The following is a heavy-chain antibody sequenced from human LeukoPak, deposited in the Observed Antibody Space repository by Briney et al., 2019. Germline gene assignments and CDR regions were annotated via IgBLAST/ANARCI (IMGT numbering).Heavy chain of an antibody. D-gene: IGHD6-6*01. Sequence: SQTLSLTCTVSGGSISSGSYYWTWIRQPAGKGLEWIGHIYTSGSTNYNPSLKSRVTISVDTSKNQFSLRLSSVTAADTAVYYCARFFESIAVRDYHYTYLDVWGKGTTVTVSS. CDR2: IYTSGST. V-gene: IGHV4-61*09. CDR3: ARFFESIAVRDYHYTYLDV. CDR1: GGSISSGSYY. J-gene: IGHJ6*03.